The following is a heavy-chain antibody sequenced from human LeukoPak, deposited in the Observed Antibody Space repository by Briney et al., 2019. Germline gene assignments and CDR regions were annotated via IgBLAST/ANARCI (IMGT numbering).Heavy chain of an antibody. V-gene: IGHV4-59*01. CDR1: GGSINSYY. CDR3: ARARGISAAVHY. Sequence: SETLSLTCSVSGGSINSYYWTWIRQPPGKGLEWIGYIYYTGTTNYNPPLESRVTMSVDTSKNQFSLKLSSVTAADTAVYYCARARGISAAVHYWGQGTLVTVSS. J-gene: IGHJ4*02. CDR2: IYYTGTT. D-gene: IGHD6-13*01.